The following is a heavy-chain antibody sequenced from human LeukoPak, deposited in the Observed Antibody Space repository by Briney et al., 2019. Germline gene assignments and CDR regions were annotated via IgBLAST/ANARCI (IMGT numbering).Heavy chain of an antibody. CDR3: VRDPEFVVPAALGPSDYYYMDA. Sequence: GALGKVSCKASGYTFTRYYMHWVRQAAGPGLEGRGWINPYSGGTNYAQKFQGRVTMNRDTSLSPAYTVSGRQRADGTAVDCCVRDPEFVVPAALGPSDYYYMDAWGKGAPVTVSS. J-gene: IGHJ6*03. CDR2: INPYSGGT. CDR1: GYTFTRYY. D-gene: IGHD2-2*01. V-gene: IGHV1-2*02.